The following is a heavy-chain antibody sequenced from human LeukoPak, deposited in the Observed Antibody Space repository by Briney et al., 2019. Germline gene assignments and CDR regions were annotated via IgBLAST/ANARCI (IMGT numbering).Heavy chain of an antibody. D-gene: IGHD4-23*01. CDR3: ARDYGGSSPFDY. V-gene: IGHV3-48*04. CDR1: GFTFSSYW. Sequence: GGSLRLSCAASGFTFSSYWMSWVRQAPGKGLEWVSYISSSGSTIYYADSVRGRFTISRDNAKNSLYLQMNSLRAEDTAVYYCARDYGGSSPFDYWGQGTLVTVSS. J-gene: IGHJ4*02. CDR2: ISSSGSTI.